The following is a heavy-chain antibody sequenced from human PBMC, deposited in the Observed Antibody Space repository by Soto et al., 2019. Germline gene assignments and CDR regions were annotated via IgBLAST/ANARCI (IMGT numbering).Heavy chain of an antibody. J-gene: IGHJ6*02. CDR3: ARGDQWLVRGGYYYYGMDV. CDR1: GGSISSYY. D-gene: IGHD6-19*01. V-gene: IGHV4-59*01. Sequence: QVQLQESGPGLVKPSETLSLTCTVSGGSISSYYWSWIRQPPGKGLEWIGYLYYRGSTNYNPSLMSRVTISVDTAKNQFSLKLSSVTAADTAVYYCARGDQWLVRGGYYYYGMDVWGQGTTVTVSS. CDR2: LYYRGST.